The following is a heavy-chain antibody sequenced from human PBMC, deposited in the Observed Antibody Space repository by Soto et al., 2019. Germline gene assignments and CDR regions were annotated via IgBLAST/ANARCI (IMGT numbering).Heavy chain of an antibody. V-gene: IGHV3-30*19. J-gene: IGHJ4*02. CDR2: TSYDGSNK. CDR1: GFTFRSYV. CDR3: ARGGTTGGLDV. D-gene: IGHD3-16*01. Sequence: QVQLVESGGGVVQPGTSLRLSCVGSGFTFRSYVIHWVRQAPGKGLEWVALTSYDGSNKYYADSVKGRFTISRDNSRNTVDLQMDSRRLEDTALYYCARGGTTGGLDVWGQGTLVSVSS.